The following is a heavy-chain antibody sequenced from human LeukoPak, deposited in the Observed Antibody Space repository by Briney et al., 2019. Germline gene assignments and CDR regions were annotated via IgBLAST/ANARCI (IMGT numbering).Heavy chain of an antibody. D-gene: IGHD4-17*01. Sequence: SETLSLTCTVSGGSISSYYWSWIRQPPGKGLEWIGYIYYSGSTNYNPSLKSRVTISVDASKNQFSLKLSSVTAADTAVYYRARGQHDYGPWGQGTLVTVSS. CDR1: GGSISSYY. V-gene: IGHV4-59*01. CDR2: IYYSGST. J-gene: IGHJ5*02. CDR3: ARGQHDYGP.